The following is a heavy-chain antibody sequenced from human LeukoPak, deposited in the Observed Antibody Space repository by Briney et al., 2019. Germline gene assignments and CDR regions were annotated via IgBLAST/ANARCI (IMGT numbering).Heavy chain of an antibody. CDR2: IYYSGST. CDR3: ARLSPSGGTTGIIDY. J-gene: IGHJ4*02. Sequence: PSETLSLTCTVSGGSTSSYYWSWIRQPPGKGLVWTGYIYYSGSTNYNPSLKSRVAISIDTSKNQFSLKLSSVTAADTAVYYCARLSPSGGTTGIIDYWGQGTLVTVSS. V-gene: IGHV4-59*08. CDR1: GGSTSSYY. D-gene: IGHD1-1*01.